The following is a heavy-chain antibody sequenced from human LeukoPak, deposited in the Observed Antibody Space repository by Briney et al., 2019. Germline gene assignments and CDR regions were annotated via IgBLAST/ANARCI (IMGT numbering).Heavy chain of an antibody. Sequence: GGSLRLSCAASGFTFSSYEMNWVRQAPGKGLEWVSYISSSGSTIYYADYVKGRFTISRDNAKNSLYLQMNSLRAEDTAVYYCAREKVGPQDPFDYWGQGTLVTVSS. CDR2: ISSSGSTI. D-gene: IGHD1-26*01. CDR3: AREKVGPQDPFDY. V-gene: IGHV3-48*03. CDR1: GFTFSSYE. J-gene: IGHJ4*02.